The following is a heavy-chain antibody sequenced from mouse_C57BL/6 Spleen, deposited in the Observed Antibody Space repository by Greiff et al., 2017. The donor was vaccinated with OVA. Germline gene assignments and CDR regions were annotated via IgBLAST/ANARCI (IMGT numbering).Heavy chain of an antibody. Sequence: EVKVVESGGGLVKPGGSLKLSCAASGFTFSDYGMHWVRQAPEKGLEWVAYISSGSSTIYYADTVKGRFTISRDNAKNTLFLQLTRLRSEDTAMYYCARKVHYSNWGYAMDYWGQGTSVTVSS. CDR3: ARKVHYSNWGYAMDY. CDR1: GFTFSDYG. V-gene: IGHV5-17*01. J-gene: IGHJ4*01. D-gene: IGHD2-5*01. CDR2: ISSGSSTI.